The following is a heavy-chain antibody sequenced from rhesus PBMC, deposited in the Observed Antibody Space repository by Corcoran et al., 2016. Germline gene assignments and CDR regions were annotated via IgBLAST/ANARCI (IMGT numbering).Heavy chain of an antibody. CDR1: GFTFSSYD. CDR2: ISNTGKTI. Sequence: EVQLVESGGGLVQPGGSLRLSCAASGFTFSSYDMSWVRQARGKGREWVSSISNTGKTIYYADSVKGRFTISRDNAKNSLSLQMNSLKTEDTAVYYCTRERAGTVISAGLDYWGQGVLVTVSS. D-gene: IGHD5-24*01. V-gene: IGHV3S4*01. J-gene: IGHJ4*01. CDR3: TRERAGTVISAGLDY.